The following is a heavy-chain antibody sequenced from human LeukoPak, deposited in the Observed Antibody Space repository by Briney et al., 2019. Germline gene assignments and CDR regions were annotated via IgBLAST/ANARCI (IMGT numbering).Heavy chain of an antibody. D-gene: IGHD1-26*01. CDR1: GFTFGDYA. CDR3: AKDKRDTIVGAYLGSFDY. V-gene: IGHV3-43*02. J-gene: IGHJ4*02. Sequence: GGSLRLSCAASGFTFGDYAMHWVRQAPGKGLEWVSFISGDGGSIYYADSVKGRFTISRDNSKNSLYLQMNSLRAEDTALYYCAKDKRDTIVGAYLGSFDYWGQGTLVTVSS. CDR2: ISGDGGSI.